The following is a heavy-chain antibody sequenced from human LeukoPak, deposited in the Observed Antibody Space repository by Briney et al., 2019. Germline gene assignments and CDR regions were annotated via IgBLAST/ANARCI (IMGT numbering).Heavy chain of an antibody. CDR2: INHSGST. J-gene: IGHJ4*02. D-gene: IGHD6-13*01. Sequence: SETLSLTCTVSGGSISSGDYYWSWIRQPPGKGLEWIGEINHSGSTNYNPSLKSRVTISVDTSKNQFSLKLSSVTAADTAVYYCASGQLGMVDYWGQGTLVTVSS. CDR1: GGSISSGDYY. V-gene: IGHV4-39*07. CDR3: ASGQLGMVDY.